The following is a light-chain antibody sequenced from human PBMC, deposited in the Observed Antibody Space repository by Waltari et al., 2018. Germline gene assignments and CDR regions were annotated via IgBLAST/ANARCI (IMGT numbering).Light chain of an antibody. CDR3: CSYAGSHTNLI. Sequence: QSALTQPRSVSGSPGQSVTISCTGTSVRAYNFVPWYQQLPGKVPKLLIYDISKWPSGVPNRFSGSKSGNTASLTISGLQADDEADYYCCSYAGSHTNLIFGGGTRLTVL. V-gene: IGLV2-11*01. CDR1: SVRAYNF. J-gene: IGLJ2*01. CDR2: DIS.